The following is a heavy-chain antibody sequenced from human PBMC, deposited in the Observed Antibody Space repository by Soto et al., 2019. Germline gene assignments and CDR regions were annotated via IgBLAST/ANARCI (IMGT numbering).Heavy chain of an antibody. CDR1: GGSINSYY. D-gene: IGHD5-18*01. V-gene: IGHV4-59*08. J-gene: IGHJ5*02. Sequence: SETLSLTCTVSGGSINSYYWSWIRQPPGKGLEWIGYIYYSGSTNYNPSLKSRVTMSVDTSKNQFSLKLSSVTAADTAVYYCARWGVDTAMVTEWFDPWGQGTLVTVSS. CDR2: IYYSGST. CDR3: ARWGVDTAMVTEWFDP.